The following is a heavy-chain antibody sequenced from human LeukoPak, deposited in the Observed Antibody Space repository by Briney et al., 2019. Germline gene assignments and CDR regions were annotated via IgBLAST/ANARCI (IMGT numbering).Heavy chain of an antibody. V-gene: IGHV4-39*02. J-gene: IGHJ4*02. CDR1: GGSISSSSYY. CDR2: IYYSGST. D-gene: IGHD3-22*01. CDR3: ARDYYDSSGYYN. Sequence: SETLSLTCTVSGGSISSSSYYWGWIRRPPGKGLEWIGSIYYSGSTYYNPSLKSRVTISVDTSKNQFSLKLSSVTAADTAVYYCARDYYDSSGYYNWGQGTLVTVSS.